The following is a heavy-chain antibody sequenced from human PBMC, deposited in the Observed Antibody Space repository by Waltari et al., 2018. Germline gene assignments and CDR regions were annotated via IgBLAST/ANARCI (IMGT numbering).Heavy chain of an antibody. CDR2: ISSSSSYI. J-gene: IGHJ6*02. V-gene: IGHV3-21*01. Sequence: EVQLVESGGGLVKPGGSLRLSCAASGFTFSSYSMNWVRQAPGNGLAWVSSISSSSSYICDADSVKGRVTISRDNAKNSLYRQMNSLRAEDTAVYYCARDKPPLNVAVAPNYYYYGMDVWGQGTTVTVSS. D-gene: IGHD6-19*01. CDR3: ARDKPPLNVAVAPNYYYYGMDV. CDR1: GFTFSSYS.